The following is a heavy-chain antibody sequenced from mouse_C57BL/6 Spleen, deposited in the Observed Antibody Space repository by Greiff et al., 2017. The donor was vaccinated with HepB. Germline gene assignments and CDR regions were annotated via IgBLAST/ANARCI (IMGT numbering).Heavy chain of an antibody. CDR1: GFTFSSYA. CDR2: ISDGGSYT. D-gene: IGHD2-1*01. J-gene: IGHJ4*01. CDR3: GGNYDAMDY. V-gene: IGHV5-4*01. Sequence: EVQVVESGGGLVKPGGSLKLSCAASGFTFSSYAMSWVRQTPEKRLEWVATISDGGSYTYYPDNVKGRFTISRDNAKNNLYLQMSHLKSEDTAMYYCGGNYDAMDYWGQGTSVTVSS.